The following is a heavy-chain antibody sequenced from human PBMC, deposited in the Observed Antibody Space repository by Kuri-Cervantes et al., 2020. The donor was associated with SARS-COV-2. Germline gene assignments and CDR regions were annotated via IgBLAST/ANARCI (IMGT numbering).Heavy chain of an antibody. CDR3: AKDLGYCSGGSCYADYFDY. V-gene: IGHV3-15*01. J-gene: IGHJ4*02. Sequence: GGSLRLSCSASGFTFSSYSINWVRQAPGKGLEWVGRIKSKTDGGTTDYAAPVKGRFTISRDDSKNTLYLQMNSLKTEDTAVYYCAKDLGYCSGGSCYADYFDYWGQGTLVTVSS. CDR1: GFTFSSYS. CDR2: IKSKTDGGTT. D-gene: IGHD2-15*01.